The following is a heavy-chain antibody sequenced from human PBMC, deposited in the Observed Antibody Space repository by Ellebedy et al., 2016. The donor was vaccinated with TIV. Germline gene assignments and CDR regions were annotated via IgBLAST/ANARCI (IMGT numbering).Heavy chain of an antibody. J-gene: IGHJ3*02. CDR3: ARILPVSYSTAFDI. CDR2: IYSRGLN. D-gene: IGHD6-13*01. Sequence: MPSETLSLTCTVSGGSIKSDPYYWGWIRQPQGKGLEWVGSIYSRGLNFSSPSLKSRVTISVDTSTNQFSLSLSSVTAADTALYFCARILPVSYSTAFDIWGPGTMVTISS. V-gene: IGHV4-39*07. CDR1: GGSIKSDPYY.